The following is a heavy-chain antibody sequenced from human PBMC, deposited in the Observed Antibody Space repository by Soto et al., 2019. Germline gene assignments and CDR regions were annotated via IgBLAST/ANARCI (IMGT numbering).Heavy chain of an antibody. CDR1: GGSFSGYY. D-gene: IGHD1-20*01. CDR2: INHSGST. J-gene: IGHJ1*01. V-gene: IGHV4-34*01. CDR3: ARGGMDGYFQH. Sequence: QVQLQQWGAGLLKPSETLSLTCAVYGGSFSGYYWSWIRQPPGKGLEWIGEINHSGSTNYNPSLKGRVTISVDTSKNQFSLKLSSVTAADTAVYYCARGGMDGYFQHWGQGTLVTVSS.